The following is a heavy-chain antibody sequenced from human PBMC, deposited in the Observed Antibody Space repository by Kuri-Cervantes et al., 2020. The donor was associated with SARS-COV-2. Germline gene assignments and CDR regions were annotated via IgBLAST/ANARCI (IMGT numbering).Heavy chain of an antibody. J-gene: IGHJ6*02. V-gene: IGHV3-23*01. CDR1: GFTFSSYA. Sequence: GGSLRLSCAASGFTFSSYAMSWVRQAPGKGLEWVSAISGSGGSTYYADSVKGRFTISRDNSKNTLYLQMNSLRAEDTAVYYCAKADWANYYYYYGMDVWGQGITVTVSS. CDR2: ISGSGGST. D-gene: IGHD3-9*01. CDR3: AKADWANYYYYYGMDV.